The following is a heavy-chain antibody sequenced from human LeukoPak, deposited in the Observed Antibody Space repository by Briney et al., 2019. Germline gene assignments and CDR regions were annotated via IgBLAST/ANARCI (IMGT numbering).Heavy chain of an antibody. Sequence: PSQTLSLTCTVSGASISSGSYYWNWIRQPAGKGLEWIVRIYTSGSTNYNPSLKSRVTISIDTSKNQFSLKLSSVTAADTAVYYCARETSQKGAHYMDVWGKGTTVTISS. J-gene: IGHJ6*03. V-gene: IGHV4-61*02. CDR2: IYTSGST. D-gene: IGHD3-16*01. CDR1: GASISSGSYY. CDR3: ARETSQKGAHYMDV.